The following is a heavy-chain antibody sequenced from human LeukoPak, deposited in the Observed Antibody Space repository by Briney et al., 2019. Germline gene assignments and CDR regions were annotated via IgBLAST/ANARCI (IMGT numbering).Heavy chain of an antibody. Sequence: GASVKVSCKASGYTFTSYGISWVRQAPGQGLEWMGWISGYNGNPKYAQKLQGRVTMTTDTSTSTAYMELRSLRSDDTAVYYCARFPHYYDSSGYYYVEYFDYWGQGTLVTVSS. CDR3: ARFPHYYDSSGYYYVEYFDY. V-gene: IGHV1-18*01. CDR1: GYTFTSYG. CDR2: ISGYNGNP. J-gene: IGHJ4*02. D-gene: IGHD3-22*01.